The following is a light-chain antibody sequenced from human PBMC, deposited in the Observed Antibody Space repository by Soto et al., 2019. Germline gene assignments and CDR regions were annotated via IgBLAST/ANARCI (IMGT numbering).Light chain of an antibody. CDR1: SSNIGGNL. J-gene: IGLJ1*01. Sequence: QSVLTQPPSASGTPGQRVTISCSGSSSNIGGNLVSWYQQVPGTAPKLLIYSNNQRPSGVPDRFSGSKSGTSASLAISGLQFEDEVDDYCATWDDSLTSYVFATVTKVTVL. CDR2: SNN. CDR3: ATWDDSLTSYV. V-gene: IGLV1-44*01.